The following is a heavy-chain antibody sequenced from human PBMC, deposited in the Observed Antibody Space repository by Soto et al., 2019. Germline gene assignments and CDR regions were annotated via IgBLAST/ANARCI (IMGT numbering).Heavy chain of an antibody. CDR3: ARDGHFWSGYYMVGDYYYYGMDV. CDR2: IYYSGST. Sequence: SETLSLTCTVSGGSISSYYWSWIRQPPGKGLEWIGYIYYSGSTNYNPSLKSRVTISVDTSKNQFSLKLSSVTAPDTAVYYCARDGHFWSGYYMVGDYYYYGMDVWGQGTTVTVSS. V-gene: IGHV4-59*01. D-gene: IGHD3-3*02. J-gene: IGHJ6*02. CDR1: GGSISSYY.